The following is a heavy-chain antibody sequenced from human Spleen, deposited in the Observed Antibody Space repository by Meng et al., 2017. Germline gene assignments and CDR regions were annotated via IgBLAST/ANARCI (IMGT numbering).Heavy chain of an antibody. D-gene: IGHD6-19*01. CDR1: GGSINSGDNY. CDR3: VRSSGWVRTGFDP. V-gene: IGHV4-30-4*01. Sequence: QLQLQESGPGLVKPSQTLSLTCTVSGGSINSGDNYWSWIRQPPGKGLEWIGYTYYSGNTYYNPSLKSRVAMSVDTSKNQFYLRLSSVTAADTAVYYCVRSSGWVRTGFDPWGQGTLVTVSS. J-gene: IGHJ5*02. CDR2: TYYSGNT.